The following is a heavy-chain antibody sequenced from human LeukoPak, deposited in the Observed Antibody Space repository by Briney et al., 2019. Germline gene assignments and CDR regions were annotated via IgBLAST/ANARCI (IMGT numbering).Heavy chain of an antibody. CDR3: AKDQYQLPRGWFDP. V-gene: IGHV3-23*01. Sequence: PGGSLRLSCAASGFTFGSYAMSWVRQAPGKGLEWVSAISGSGGSTYYADSVKGRFTISRDNSKNTLYLQMNSLRAEDTAVYYCAKDQYQLPRGWFDPWGQGTLVTVSS. D-gene: IGHD2-2*01. CDR1: GFTFGSYA. J-gene: IGHJ5*02. CDR2: ISGSGGST.